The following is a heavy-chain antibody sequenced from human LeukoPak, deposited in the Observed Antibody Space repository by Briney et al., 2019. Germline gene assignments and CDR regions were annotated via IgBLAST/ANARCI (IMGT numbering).Heavy chain of an antibody. V-gene: IGHV1-18*01. CDR1: GYTFTSYG. J-gene: IGHJ4*02. CDR3: ARSREQLWSPIPPTYFDY. CDR2: ISAYNGNT. D-gene: IGHD5-18*01. Sequence: GSSVKVSCKASGYTFTSYGISWVRQAPGQGLEWMGWISAYNGNTNYAQKLQGRDTMTTDTSTSTAYVELRSLRSDDTAVYYCARSREQLWSPIPPTYFDYWGQGTLVTVSS.